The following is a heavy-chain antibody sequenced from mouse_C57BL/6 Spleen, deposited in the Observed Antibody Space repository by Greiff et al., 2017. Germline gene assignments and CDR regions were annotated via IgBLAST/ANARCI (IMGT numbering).Heavy chain of an antibody. J-gene: IGHJ2*01. CDR3: ARDRGTMVTTGYFDY. CDR2: INYDGSST. Sequence: EVQLVESEGGLVQPGSSMKLSCTASGFTFSDYYMAWVRQVPEKGLEWVANINYDGSSTYYLDSLKSRFIISRDNAKNILYLQMSSLKSEDTATYYCARDRGTMVTTGYFDYWGQGTTLTVSS. D-gene: IGHD2-2*01. CDR1: GFTFSDYY. V-gene: IGHV5-16*01.